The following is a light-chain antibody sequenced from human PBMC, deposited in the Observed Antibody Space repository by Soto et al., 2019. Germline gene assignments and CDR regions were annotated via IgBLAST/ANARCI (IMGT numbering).Light chain of an antibody. J-gene: IGKJ5*01. Sequence: EIVLTQSPGTLSLSPGERATLSCRASQSVSSNYLAWYQQKPGRAPSLLIYGASSRATGIPDRFSGSGSGTDFTLTISRLEPEDFVMYYCQQYGTSAPITFGQGTRVEIE. V-gene: IGKV3-20*01. CDR3: QQYGTSAPIT. CDR1: QSVSSNY. CDR2: GAS.